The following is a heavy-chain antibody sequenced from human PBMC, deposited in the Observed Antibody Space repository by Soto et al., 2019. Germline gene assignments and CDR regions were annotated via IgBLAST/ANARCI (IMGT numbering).Heavy chain of an antibody. J-gene: IGHJ4*02. CDR1: GFTFRNYV. CDR3: TEGRAPHRNY. Sequence: QVQLVESGGGVVQPGRSLSLSCAASGFTFRNYVMHWVRQAPGKGLEWVAVISSDGSNKYYADSVKGRFTISRDNSKNTLYLQMNRLRIEDTGVYYCTEGRAPHRNYWGQGTLVTVSS. D-gene: IGHD3-16*01. V-gene: IGHV3-30*18. CDR2: ISSDGSNK.